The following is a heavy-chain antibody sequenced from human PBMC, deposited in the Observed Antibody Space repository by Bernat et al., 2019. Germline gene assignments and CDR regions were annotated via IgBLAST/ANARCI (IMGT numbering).Heavy chain of an antibody. J-gene: IGHJ4*02. CDR1: GFTFSSYW. CDR3: AKGPRWLQLPYDY. D-gene: IGHD5-24*01. Sequence: EVQLVESGGGLVQPGGSLRLSCAASGFTFSSYWMHWVRQAPGKGLVWVSRINSDGSSTSYADSVKGRFTISRDNAKNTLYLQMNSLRAEDTAVYYCAKGPRWLQLPYDYWGQGTLVTVSS. CDR2: INSDGSST. V-gene: IGHV3-74*01.